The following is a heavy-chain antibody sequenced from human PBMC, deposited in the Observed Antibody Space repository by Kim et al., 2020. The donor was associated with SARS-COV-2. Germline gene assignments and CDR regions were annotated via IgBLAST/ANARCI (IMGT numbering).Heavy chain of an antibody. CDR1: GFTFSDYY. V-gene: IGHV3-11*05. D-gene: IGHD3-16*01. J-gene: IGHJ4*02. CDR2: ISSSSSYT. Sequence: GGSLRLSCAASGFTFSDYYMSWIRQAPGKGLECLSYISSSSSYTTYADSVKGRFTISRDNPKNSLYLQMNSLRAEDTAVYYCARGGSYLAYWGQGTLVTVSS. CDR3: ARGGSYLAY.